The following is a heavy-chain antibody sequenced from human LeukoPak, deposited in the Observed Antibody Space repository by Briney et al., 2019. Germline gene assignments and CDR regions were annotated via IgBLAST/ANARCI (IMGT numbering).Heavy chain of an antibody. CDR3: ARPSETAAYYYTSGYYYLGY. J-gene: IGHJ4*02. CDR2: INPGSGNS. Sequence: ASVTVSCKASGYTFGSYDLNWVRKATGQGVKWMGWINPGSGNSRHAQRLQGRDTMTRDTSINTAYMEQIGLRSEDTAVYSCARPSETAAYYYTSGYYYLGYWGQGTLVTVDS. CDR1: GYTFGSYD. V-gene: IGHV1-8*02. D-gene: IGHD3-22*01.